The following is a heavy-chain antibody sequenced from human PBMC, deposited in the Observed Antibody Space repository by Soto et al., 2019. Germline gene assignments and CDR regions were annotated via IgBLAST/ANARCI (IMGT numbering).Heavy chain of an antibody. D-gene: IGHD4-17*01. CDR1: GYSFTSYW. V-gene: IGHV5-10-1*01. Sequence: VESLKISCKVSGYSFTSYWISWVLQMPGRVLEWMGRIYPSDSYTNYSPSFQGHVTISADKSISTAYLQWGSLKASDTAMYYCARILSGDYGNYYYGMDVWGQGTTVTVSS. J-gene: IGHJ6*02. CDR3: ARILSGDYGNYYYGMDV. CDR2: IYPSDSYT.